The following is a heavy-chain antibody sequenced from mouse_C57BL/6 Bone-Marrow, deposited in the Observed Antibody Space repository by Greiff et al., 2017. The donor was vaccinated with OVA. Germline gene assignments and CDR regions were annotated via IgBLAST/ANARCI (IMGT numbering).Heavy chain of an antibody. J-gene: IGHJ1*03. V-gene: IGHV1-81*01. CDR1: GYTFTSYG. CDR3: AKLGVSYWYFDV. Sequence: QVQLQQSGAELARPGASVKLSCKASGYTFTSYGISWVKQRTGQGLEWIGEIYTRSGNTYYNEKFKGKATLTADKSSSTAYMELRSLTSEDSAVYFCAKLGVSYWYFDVWCTGTTVTVSS. CDR2: IYTRSGNT. D-gene: IGHD4-1*01.